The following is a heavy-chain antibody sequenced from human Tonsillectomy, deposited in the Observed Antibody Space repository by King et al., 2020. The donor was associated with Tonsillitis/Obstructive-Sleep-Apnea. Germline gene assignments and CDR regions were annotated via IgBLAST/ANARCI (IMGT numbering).Heavy chain of an antibody. CDR1: GYSFTSYW. J-gene: IGHJ4*02. Sequence: QLVQSGAEVKKPGESLRISCKGSGYSFTSYWISWVRQMPGKGLEWMGRIDPSDSYTNYSPSFQGHVTISADKSISTAYLQWSSLKASDTAMYYCAGQYYDILTGYSPFDYWGQGTLVTVSS. V-gene: IGHV5-10-1*01. D-gene: IGHD3-9*01. CDR3: AGQYYDILTGYSPFDY. CDR2: IDPSDSYT.